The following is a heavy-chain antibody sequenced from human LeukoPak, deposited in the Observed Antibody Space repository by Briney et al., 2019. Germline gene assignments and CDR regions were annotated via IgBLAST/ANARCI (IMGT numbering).Heavy chain of an antibody. CDR1: GFTFSSYG. CDR3: ARSYYDSSGYSTFEY. V-gene: IGHV3-33*01. D-gene: IGHD3-22*01. J-gene: IGHJ4*02. CDR2: IWYDGSNK. Sequence: GGSLRLSCAASGFTFSSYGMHWVRQAPGKGLEWVAVIWYDGSNKYYADSVKGRFTISRDNAKNSLYLQMNSLRAEDTAVYYCARSYYDSSGYSTFEYWGQGTLVTVSP.